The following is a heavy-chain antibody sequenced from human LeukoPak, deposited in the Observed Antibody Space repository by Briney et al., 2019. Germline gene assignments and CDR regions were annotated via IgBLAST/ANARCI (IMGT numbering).Heavy chain of an antibody. Sequence: GGSLRLSCAASGFTFSNYWMHWVRQAPGKGLVWVSRINSDGINTSYADSVKGRFTISRDNSKNTLYLQMNSLRAEDTAVYYCAKDWQRGGYCSGGSCAPFDPWGQGTLVTVSS. CDR3: AKDWQRGGYCSGGSCAPFDP. CDR2: INSDGINT. CDR1: GFTFSNYW. J-gene: IGHJ5*02. D-gene: IGHD2-15*01. V-gene: IGHV3-74*01.